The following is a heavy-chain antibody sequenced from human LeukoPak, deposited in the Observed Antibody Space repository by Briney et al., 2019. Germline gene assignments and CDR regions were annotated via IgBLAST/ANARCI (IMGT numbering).Heavy chain of an antibody. V-gene: IGHV3-11*04. CDR1: GFTFSVYY. J-gene: IGHJ6*02. CDR2: ISSSGSTI. CDR3: ARERSGYDFWSGYYPAEDYYYYGMDV. Sequence: PGGSLRLSCAASGFTFSVYYMSWIRQAPGKGLEWVSYISSSGSTIYYADSVKGRFTISRDNDKNSVYLQMNSLRAADTAVYYCARERSGYDFWSGYYPAEDYYYYGMDVWGQGTTVTVSS. D-gene: IGHD3-3*01.